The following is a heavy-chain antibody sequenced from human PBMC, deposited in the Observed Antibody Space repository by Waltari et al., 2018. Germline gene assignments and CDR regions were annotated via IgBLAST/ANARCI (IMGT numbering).Heavy chain of an antibody. D-gene: IGHD4-17*01. CDR2: IHPDGRPT. CDR1: GFIFSNSW. J-gene: IGHJ4*02. V-gene: IGHV3-7*03. Sequence: EGQLVESGGDLVQPGGSLRLSCVAPGFIFSNSWMSWVRQAPGKGLEWLAEIHPDGRPTYYAGSVKGRFTISRDDDKNSLYLQMSSLRAEDTAAYYCARDFAYGASDYWGRGTLVTVSS. CDR3: ARDFAYGASDY.